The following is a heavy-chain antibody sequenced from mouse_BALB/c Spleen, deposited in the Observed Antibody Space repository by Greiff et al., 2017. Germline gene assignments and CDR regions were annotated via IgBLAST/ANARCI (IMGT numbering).Heavy chain of an antibody. Sequence: EVQLQESGPELVKPGASVKISCKASGYSFTGYFMNWVKQSHGKSLEWIGRINPYNGDTFYNQKFKGKATLTVDKSSSTAHMELLSLTSEDSAVYYCGPSYYYGSGYYAMDYWGQGTSVTVSS. V-gene: IGHV1-37*01. D-gene: IGHD1-1*01. CDR3: GPSYYYGSGYYAMDY. J-gene: IGHJ4*01. CDR1: GYSFTGYF. CDR2: INPYNGDT.